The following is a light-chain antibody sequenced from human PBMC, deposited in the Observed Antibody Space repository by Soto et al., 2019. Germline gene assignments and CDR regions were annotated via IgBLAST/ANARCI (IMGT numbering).Light chain of an antibody. CDR3: QHLNDYRYT. J-gene: IGKJ2*01. CDR1: QAISSS. Sequence: DIQLTQSPSFLSASVGDRVTITCRASQAISSSLAWYQHNPGKAPKLLIYAASTLQNGVPSSFSGSGSGTEFPPTISRLQPEDFATYYCQHLNDYRYTFGQGTKVEIK. V-gene: IGKV1-9*01. CDR2: AAS.